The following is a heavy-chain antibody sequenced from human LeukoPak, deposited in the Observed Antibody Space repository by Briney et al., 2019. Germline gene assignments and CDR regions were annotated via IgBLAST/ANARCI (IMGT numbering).Heavy chain of an antibody. J-gene: IGHJ5*02. D-gene: IGHD5-12*01. CDR2: IYYSGST. CDR3: AREVGDNSGYDSLPNWFDP. V-gene: IGHV4-59*01. Sequence: SEILSLTCTVSGGSISSYYWSWIRQPPGKGLEWIGYIYYSGSTNYNPSLKSRVTISVDTSKNQFSLKLSSVTAADTAVYYCAREVGDNSGYDSLPNWFDPWGQGIVVTVSS. CDR1: GGSISSYY.